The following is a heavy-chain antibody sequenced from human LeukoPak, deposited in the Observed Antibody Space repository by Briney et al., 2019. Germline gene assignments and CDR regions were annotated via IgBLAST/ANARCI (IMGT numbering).Heavy chain of an antibody. Sequence: PGGSLRLSCAASGFTFSSYWMHWVRQAPGKGLVWVSRINSDGSSTSYADSVKGRFISSNDNANNTVYLQMNSIGAETTAVYYWGRETSTSFDIWGQGTMVTVSS. D-gene: IGHD2-2*01. V-gene: IGHV3-74*01. CDR2: INSDGSST. CDR3: GRETSTSFDI. J-gene: IGHJ3*02. CDR1: GFTFSSYW.